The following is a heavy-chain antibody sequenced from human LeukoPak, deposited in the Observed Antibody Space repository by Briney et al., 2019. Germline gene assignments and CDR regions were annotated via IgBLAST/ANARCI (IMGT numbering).Heavy chain of an antibody. Sequence: PGGSLRLSCAASGFTFSNYGMHWVRQAPGRGLEWVAFIRSDGSNKYYADSVKGRFTISRDNAKNSLYLQMNSLRAEDTAVYYCARDRGTYYYDSSGPFDYWGQGTLVTVSS. CDR3: ARDRGTYYYDSSGPFDY. CDR1: GFTFSNYG. V-gene: IGHV3-30*02. CDR2: IRSDGSNK. J-gene: IGHJ4*02. D-gene: IGHD3-22*01.